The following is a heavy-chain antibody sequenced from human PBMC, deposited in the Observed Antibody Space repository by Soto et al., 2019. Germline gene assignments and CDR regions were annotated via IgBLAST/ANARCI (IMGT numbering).Heavy chain of an antibody. CDR3: ASYYGSGSYYNYYYGMDV. CDR1: GYTFTSYD. D-gene: IGHD3-10*01. CDR2: MNPNSGNT. J-gene: IGHJ6*02. Sequence: ASVKVSCKASGYTFTSYDINWVRQATGQGLEWMGWMNPNSGNTGYAQKFQGRVTMTRNTSISTAYMELSSLRSEDTAVYYCASYYGSGSYYNYYYGMDVLGQGTTVTVSS. V-gene: IGHV1-8*01.